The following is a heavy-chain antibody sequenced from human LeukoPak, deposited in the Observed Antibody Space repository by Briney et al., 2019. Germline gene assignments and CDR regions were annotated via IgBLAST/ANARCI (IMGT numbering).Heavy chain of an antibody. CDR2: IDWDDDK. J-gene: IGHJ4*02. D-gene: IGHD5-18*01. V-gene: IGHV2-70*11. CDR1: GFSLGTSGMC. Sequence: SGPALVKPTQTLTLTCTFSGFSLGTSGMCVSWIRQPPGKALEWLARIDWDDDKYYSTSLKTRLTISKDTSKNQVVLTMTNMDPVDTATYYCARIRQSGYSYGLDYWGQGTLVTVSS. CDR3: ARIRQSGYSYGLDY.